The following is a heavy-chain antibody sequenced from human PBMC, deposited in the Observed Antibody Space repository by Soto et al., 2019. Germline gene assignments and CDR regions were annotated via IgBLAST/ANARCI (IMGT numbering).Heavy chain of an antibody. CDR3: AMDGDAQCACWSGPLGGGRCDP. CDR1: GGTFGNSA. V-gene: IGHV1-69*05. J-gene: IGHJ5*02. CDR2: IVPVFGTA. Sequence: QVQLVQSGAEVKKPGSSVNVSCKTSGGTFGNSAVTWVRQAPGQGLEWLGGIVPVFGTAKDTQKFQDRVTTTSHEPKITAYMELNSLKTDGAAVYYCAMDGDAQCACWSGPLGGGRCDPWGQGTLVTVSS. D-gene: IGHD3-3*01.